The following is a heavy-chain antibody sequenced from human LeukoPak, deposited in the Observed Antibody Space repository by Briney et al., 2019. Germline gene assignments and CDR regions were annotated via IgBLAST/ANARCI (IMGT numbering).Heavy chain of an antibody. D-gene: IGHD2-21*01. CDR3: ARDICGGDCYDYGMDV. Sequence: SETLSLTCTVSGGSIRGYYWSWIRQPPGKGLEWIGYMSYSGSTKYSPPLRSRVTISVDTSKNQLSLKLTSVTAADTAVYYCARDICGGDCYDYGMDVWGQGTTVTVSS. CDR2: MSYSGST. CDR1: GGSIRGYY. V-gene: IGHV4-59*01. J-gene: IGHJ6*02.